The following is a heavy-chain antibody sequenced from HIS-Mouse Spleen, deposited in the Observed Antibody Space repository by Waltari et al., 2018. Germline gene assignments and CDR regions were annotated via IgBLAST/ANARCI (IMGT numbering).Heavy chain of an antibody. D-gene: IGHD1-26*01. CDR2: IYSSGRT. CDR3: ARDRELYFDY. V-gene: IGHV4-39*07. CDR1: GGSISSSSYY. J-gene: IGHJ4*02. Sequence: QLQLQESGPGLVKPSETLSLTCTVSGGSISSSSYYWGWIRQPPWKGLEWIGSIYSSGRTYYNPSLKSRVTISVDTSKNQFSLKLGSVTAADTAVYYCARDRELYFDYWGQGTLVTVSS.